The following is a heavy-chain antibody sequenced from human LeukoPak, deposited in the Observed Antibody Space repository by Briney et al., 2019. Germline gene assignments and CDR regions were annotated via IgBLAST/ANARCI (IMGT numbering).Heavy chain of an antibody. J-gene: IGHJ4*02. CDR3: AKAQGPIVVVTPFDY. CDR1: GFTFSSYA. V-gene: IGHV3-23*01. CDR2: MSGSGGST. Sequence: PGGSLRLSCAASGFTFSSYAMSWVRQAPGKGLEWVSAMSGSGGSTYYADSVKGRFTISRDNSKNTLYLQMNSLRAEDTAVYYCAKAQGPIVVVTPFDYWGQGTLVTVSS. D-gene: IGHD3-22*01.